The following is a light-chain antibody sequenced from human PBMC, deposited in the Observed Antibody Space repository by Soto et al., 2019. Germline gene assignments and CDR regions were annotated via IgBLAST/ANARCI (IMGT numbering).Light chain of an antibody. CDR2: GAY. V-gene: IGKV3-15*01. CDR1: QTVNNN. CDR3: QQYDNWPPWT. J-gene: IGKJ1*01. Sequence: EIVMTQSPVTLSVSPGARATLSCRASQTVNNNVAWYQQKPGQAPRLLIFGAYTRAPGIPARFGGSGSGTEFTLTISSLQSEDSAVYYCQQYDNWPPWTFGQGTKVEIK.